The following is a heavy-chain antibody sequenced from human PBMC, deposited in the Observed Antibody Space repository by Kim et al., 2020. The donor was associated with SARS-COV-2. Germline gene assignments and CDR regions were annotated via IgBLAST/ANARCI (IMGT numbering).Heavy chain of an antibody. D-gene: IGHD1-26*01. J-gene: IGHJ4*02. CDR3: AKDSSLTTTLTSYFDY. V-gene: IGHV3-30*18. CDR2: ISYDGSNK. Sequence: GGSLRLSCAASGFTFSGYGMHWVRQAPGKGLEWVAGISYDGSNKYYADSVKGRFTISRDNSKNTLYLQMNSLRAEDTAVYYCAKDSSLTTTLTSYFDYWGQGTPVTVSS. CDR1: GFTFSGYG.